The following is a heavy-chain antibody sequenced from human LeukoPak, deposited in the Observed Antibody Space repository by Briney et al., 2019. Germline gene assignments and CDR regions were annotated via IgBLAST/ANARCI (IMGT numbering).Heavy chain of an antibody. CDR2: LSYSGST. J-gene: IGHJ4*02. V-gene: IGHV4-59*01. CDR3: ARRLYDSSGYYLDY. Sequence: SETLSLTCTVSGGSISSYYWSWIRQPPGKGLDWVGYLSYSGSTNYNPSLKSRVTVSLDTSKNQFSLKVTSVTPADTAIYYCARRLYDSSGYYLDYWGQGTLVTVSS. CDR1: GGSISSYY. D-gene: IGHD3-22*01.